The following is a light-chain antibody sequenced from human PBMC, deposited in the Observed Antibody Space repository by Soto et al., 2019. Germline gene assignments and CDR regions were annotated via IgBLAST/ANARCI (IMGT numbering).Light chain of an antibody. Sequence: SVLTQPPSVSGAPGRRAPISCTGSSSTIGAGYDVHWYQQLPGTAPKLLIYGNSNRPSGVPDRFSGSKSGTSASLAITGLQAEDEADYYCQSYDSSLSGYVIGTGTKLTVL. V-gene: IGLV1-40*01. CDR1: SSTIGAGYD. J-gene: IGLJ1*01. CDR2: GNS. CDR3: QSYDSSLSGYV.